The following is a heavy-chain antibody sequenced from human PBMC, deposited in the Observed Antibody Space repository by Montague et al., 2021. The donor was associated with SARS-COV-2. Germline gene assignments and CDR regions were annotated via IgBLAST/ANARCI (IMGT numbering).Heavy chain of an antibody. Sequence: SETLSLTCPVSGGSTSNYYWTWIRQSPGKGLQWIGYIFYTGSTKFNPSLKSRVSMSLDMSKNHFSPRLSAVTAADTARYYCARAQNICFIANCVNYFDLWGLGALVTVSS. V-gene: IGHV4-59*01. CDR1: GGSTSNYY. J-gene: IGHJ4*02. CDR2: IFYTGST. D-gene: IGHD2-15*01. CDR3: ARAQNICFIANCVNYFDL.